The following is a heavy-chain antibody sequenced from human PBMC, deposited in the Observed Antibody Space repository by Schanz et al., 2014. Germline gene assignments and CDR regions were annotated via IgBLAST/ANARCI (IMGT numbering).Heavy chain of an antibody. D-gene: IGHD4-4*01. V-gene: IGHV3-73*01. CDR3: ASYDNSGPYYLNH. CDR1: GFTFSASA. CDR2: VRTKDNHYAT. Sequence: EVHLVDSGGTLVQPGGSLRLSCVGSGFTFSASAIHWVRQASGKGLEWVGRVRTKDNHYATSYGASVSGRFTISRDDWKNTAYLQMNSLRTGDTAMYYCASYDNSGPYYLNHWGRGTLVTVSS. J-gene: IGHJ5*02.